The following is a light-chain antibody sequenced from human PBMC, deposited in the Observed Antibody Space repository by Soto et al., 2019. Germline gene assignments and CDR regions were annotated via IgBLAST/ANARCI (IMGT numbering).Light chain of an antibody. CDR2: GAS. CDR3: QQYGSSPPT. V-gene: IGKV3-20*01. CDR1: QSISRY. Sequence: SVLTQSAGTLSLSPGERTALSCRASQSISRYLAWYQQKPCQGPRLLIYGASSRATGTPDRFSGSGSGTDFTLTINRLEPEDFALYYCQQYGSSPPTFGQGTRLEI. J-gene: IGKJ5*01.